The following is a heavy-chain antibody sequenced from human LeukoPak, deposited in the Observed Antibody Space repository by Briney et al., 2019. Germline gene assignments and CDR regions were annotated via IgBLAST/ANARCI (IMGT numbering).Heavy chain of an antibody. J-gene: IGHJ4*02. D-gene: IGHD2-15*01. CDR3: ARTYCSGGSCYYFDY. CDR1: GGSFSGYY. V-gene: IGHV4-34*01. Sequence: SETLSLTCAVYGGSFSGYYWSWIRQPPGKGLEWIGEINHSGSTNYNPSLKSRVTISVDTSKNQFSLKLSSVTAADTAVYYCARTYCSGGSCYYFDYWGQGTLVTVSS. CDR2: INHSGST.